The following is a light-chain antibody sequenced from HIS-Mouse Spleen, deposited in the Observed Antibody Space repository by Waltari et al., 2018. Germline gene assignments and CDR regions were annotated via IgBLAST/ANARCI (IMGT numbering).Light chain of an antibody. J-gene: IGKJ1*01. V-gene: IGKV1-9*01. CDR2: AAS. CDR3: QQLNSYPPT. CDR1: QGIISY. Sequence: DIQLTQSPSFLSASVGDRVNITCRASQGIISYLAWYPQKPGKAPKLLIYAASTLQSGVPSRFSGSGSGTEFTLTISSLQPEDFATYYCQQLNSYPPTFGQGTKVEIK.